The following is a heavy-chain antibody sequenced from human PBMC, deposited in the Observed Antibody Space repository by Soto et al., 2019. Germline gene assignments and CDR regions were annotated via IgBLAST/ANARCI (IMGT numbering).Heavy chain of an antibody. CDR3: ARARQRDTGRGLDV. CDR1: GDSINNYF. V-gene: IGHV4-59*01. CDR2: ISYSGST. D-gene: IGHD5-18*01. J-gene: IGHJ6*02. Sequence: QVQLQESGPGLVKPSETMSLTCTISGDSINNYFWNWIRQSPGKGLEWIGYISYSGSTSYNPSLQSRVTISSDTSKNQFSPELSSVTAADTAVYYCARARQRDTGRGLDVWGQGTTVTVSS.